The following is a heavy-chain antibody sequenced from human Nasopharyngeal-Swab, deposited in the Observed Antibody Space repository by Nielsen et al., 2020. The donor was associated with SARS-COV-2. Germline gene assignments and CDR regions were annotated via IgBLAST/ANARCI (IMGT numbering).Heavy chain of an antibody. J-gene: IGHJ5*02. CDR1: GGSFSGYY. Sequence: SETLSLTCAVYGGSFSGYYWSWIRQPPGKGLEWNGEINHSGSTNYNPSLKSRVTISVDTSKNQFSLKLSSVTAADTAVYYCARGLRVRVVTASNWFDPWGQGTLVTVSS. D-gene: IGHD2-21*02. V-gene: IGHV4-34*01. CDR3: ARGLRVRVVTASNWFDP. CDR2: INHSGST.